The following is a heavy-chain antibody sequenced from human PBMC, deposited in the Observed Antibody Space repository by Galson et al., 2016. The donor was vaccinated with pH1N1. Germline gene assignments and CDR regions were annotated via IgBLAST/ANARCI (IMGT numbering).Heavy chain of an antibody. CDR1: GDSITINNGF. D-gene: IGHD3-22*01. Sequence: SETLSLTCTVSGDSITINNGFWGWIRQPPGQGLEWIGSLYYSETAYYDPSLKSRVTISVDTSKNQSSLNLRSVTADDTALYYSGKYDSSGFYYGRRLKWGQGTLVIVSS. CDR3: GKYDSSGFYYGRRLK. V-gene: IGHV4-39*01. J-gene: IGHJ4*02. CDR2: LYYSETA.